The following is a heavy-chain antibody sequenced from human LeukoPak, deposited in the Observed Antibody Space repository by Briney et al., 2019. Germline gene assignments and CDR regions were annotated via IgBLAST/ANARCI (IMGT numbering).Heavy chain of an antibody. CDR3: ARDPRYYDSSGYHDYYYYYGMDV. CDR2: ISYDGSNK. CDR1: GFTFSGYP. D-gene: IGHD3-22*01. V-gene: IGHV3-30-3*01. Sequence: GKSLRLSCAASGFTFSGYPIHWVRQAPGKGLEWVAVISYDGSNKYYADSVKGRFTISRDNSKNTLYLQMNSLRAEDTAVYYCARDPRYYDSSGYHDYYYYYGMDVWGQGTTVTVSS. J-gene: IGHJ6*02.